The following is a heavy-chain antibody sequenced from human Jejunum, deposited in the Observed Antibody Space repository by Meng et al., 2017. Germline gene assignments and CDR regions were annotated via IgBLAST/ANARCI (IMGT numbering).Heavy chain of an antibody. J-gene: IGHJ4*02. V-gene: IGHV3-33*01. D-gene: IGHD1-26*01. CDR2: VWYGGVNK. CDR3: ARDQEGGSYYPVVDY. Sequence: GGSLRLSCAASGFTISNYGMHWVRQAPGKGLEWVAFVWYGGVNKFYADSVKGRFTISRDNSKNTLYLQMNSLRAEDTAVYYCARDQEGGSYYPVVDYWGQGTLVTVSS. CDR1: GFTISNYG.